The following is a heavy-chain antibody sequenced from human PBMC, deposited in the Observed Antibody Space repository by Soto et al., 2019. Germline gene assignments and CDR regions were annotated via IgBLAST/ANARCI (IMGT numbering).Heavy chain of an antibody. V-gene: IGHV3-23*01. CDR3: AKEDSTYGDYEDSYYYGMDV. D-gene: IGHD4-17*01. CDR1: GFTFSSYA. CDR2: ISGSGGST. Sequence: GGSLRLSCAASGFTFSSYAMSWVRQAPGKGLEWVSAISGSGGSTYYADSVKGRFTISRDNSKNTLYLQMNSLGAEDTAVYYCAKEDSTYGDYEDSYYYGMDVWGQGTTVTVSS. J-gene: IGHJ6*02.